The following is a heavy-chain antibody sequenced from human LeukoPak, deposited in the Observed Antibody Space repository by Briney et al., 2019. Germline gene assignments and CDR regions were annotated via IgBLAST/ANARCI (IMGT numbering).Heavy chain of an antibody. J-gene: IGHJ6*03. CDR1: GFTFSSYW. Sequence: PGGSLRLSCAASGFTFSSYWMSWVRQAPGKGLEWVANIKQDGSEKYYVDSVKGQFTISRDNAKNSLYLQMNSLRAEDTAVYYCARGSCSSTSCYYYYYYMDVWGKGTTVTISS. V-gene: IGHV3-7*01. D-gene: IGHD2-2*01. CDR3: ARGSCSSTSCYYYYYYMDV. CDR2: IKQDGSEK.